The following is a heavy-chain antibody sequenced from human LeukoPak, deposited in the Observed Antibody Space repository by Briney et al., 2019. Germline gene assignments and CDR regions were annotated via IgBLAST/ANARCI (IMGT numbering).Heavy chain of an antibody. J-gene: IGHJ6*03. CDR3: ARVPHDDFWSGDYYYYYYYMDV. Sequence: GGSLRLSCAASGFTFSSYSMNWVRQAPGKGLEWVSYISSSSSTIYYADSVKGRFTISRDNAKNSLYLQMNSLRAEDTAVYYCARVPHDDFWSGDYYYYYYYMDVWGKGTTVTVSS. CDR2: ISSSSSTI. D-gene: IGHD3-3*01. V-gene: IGHV3-48*01. CDR1: GFTFSSYS.